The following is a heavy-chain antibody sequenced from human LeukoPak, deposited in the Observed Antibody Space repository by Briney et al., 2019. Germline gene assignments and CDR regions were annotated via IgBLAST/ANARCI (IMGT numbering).Heavy chain of an antibody. CDR1: GFTVSTKY. J-gene: IGHJ4*02. D-gene: IGHD6-13*01. V-gene: IGHV3-66*02. CDR2: IYGGGNT. Sequence: GRSLRLSCAASGFTVSTKYMTWVRQAPGKGLEWVSLIYGGGNTSYADSVKGRFTISSDISKNTVHLQMNGLRPEDTAVYYCASSHAGYSDYWGQGTLVTVS. CDR3: ASSHAGYSDY.